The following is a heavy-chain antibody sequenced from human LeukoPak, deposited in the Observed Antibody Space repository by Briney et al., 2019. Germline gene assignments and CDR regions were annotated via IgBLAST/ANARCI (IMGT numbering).Heavy chain of an antibody. CDR3: ARHFSAPNWFDP. J-gene: IGHJ5*02. CDR1: GGSISSYY. D-gene: IGHD2/OR15-2a*01. CDR2: IYYSGST. Sequence: SETLSLTCTVSGGSISSYYWSWIRQPPGKGLEWIGYIYYSGSTNYNPSLKSRVTISVDTSKNQFSLNLSSVTAADTAVYYCARHFSAPNWFDPWGQGTLVTVSS. V-gene: IGHV4-59*08.